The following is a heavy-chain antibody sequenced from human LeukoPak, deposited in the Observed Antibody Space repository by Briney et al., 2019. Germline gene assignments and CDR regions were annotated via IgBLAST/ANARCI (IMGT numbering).Heavy chain of an antibody. D-gene: IGHD3-22*01. CDR3: ARDFGGRRSITMIVGGAFDI. V-gene: IGHV3-21*01. CDR1: GFTFSSYS. J-gene: IGHJ3*02. CDR2: ISSSSSYI. Sequence: GGSLRLSCAASGFTFSSYSMNWVRQAPGKGLEWVSSISSSSSYIYYADSVKGRFTISRDNAKNSLYLQMNSLRAEDTAVYYCARDFGGRRSITMIVGGAFDIWGQGTMVTVSS.